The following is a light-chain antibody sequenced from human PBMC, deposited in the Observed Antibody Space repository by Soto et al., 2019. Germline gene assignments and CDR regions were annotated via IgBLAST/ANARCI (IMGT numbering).Light chain of an antibody. CDR3: QDYGTSAPWT. Sequence: EVVLTQSPGTLSLSPGERATLSCRASQNIRGNELAWYQQKPGQAPRLLIYRGSSRATGIPDRFSGRGSGTDLTHTISRLEPEEFAVYYCQDYGTSAPWTFGQGTKVEIK. J-gene: IGKJ1*01. CDR1: QNIRGNE. V-gene: IGKV3-20*01. CDR2: RGS.